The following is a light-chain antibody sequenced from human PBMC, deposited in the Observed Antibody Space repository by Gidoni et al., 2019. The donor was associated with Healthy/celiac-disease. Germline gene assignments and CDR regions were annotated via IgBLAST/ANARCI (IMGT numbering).Light chain of an antibody. J-gene: IGLJ2*01. CDR2: GKN. Sequence: SSAPTQDPAVSVALGQTARITCQGDSLRSYYASWYQQKPGQAPVLVIYGKNNPPSAIPHRFSGSSSGNKASLTITGAQAEDEADYYCNSRDSSGNHVVFGGGTKLTVL. CDR1: SLRSYY. V-gene: IGLV3-19*01. CDR3: NSRDSSGNHVV.